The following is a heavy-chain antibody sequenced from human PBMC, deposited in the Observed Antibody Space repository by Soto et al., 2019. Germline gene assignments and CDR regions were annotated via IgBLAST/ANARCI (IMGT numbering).Heavy chain of an antibody. J-gene: IGHJ5*02. V-gene: IGHV1-18*04. Sequence: SVKVSCKASGYTFTSYGISWVRQAPGQGLEWMGWISAYNGNTNYAQKLQGRVTMTTDTSTSTAYMELRSLRSDDTAVYYCARDHVAYCGGDCYSFDPWGQGTLVTASS. CDR1: GYTFTSYG. CDR3: ARDHVAYCGGDCYSFDP. D-gene: IGHD2-21*02. CDR2: ISAYNGNT.